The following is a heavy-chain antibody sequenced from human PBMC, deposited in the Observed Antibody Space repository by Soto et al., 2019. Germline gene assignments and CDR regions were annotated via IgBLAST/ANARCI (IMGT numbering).Heavy chain of an antibody. CDR2: ISGSGGST. J-gene: IGHJ4*02. Sequence: GGSLRLSCAASGFTFSSYAMSWVRQAPGKGLEWVSAISGSGGSTYYADSVKGRFTISRDNSKNTLYLQMNSLRAEDTAVYYCVGNRGDSSGYYYQTTTYYFDYWGQGTLVTVSS. V-gene: IGHV3-23*01. CDR1: GFTFSSYA. CDR3: VGNRGDSSGYYYQTTTYYFDY. D-gene: IGHD3-22*01.